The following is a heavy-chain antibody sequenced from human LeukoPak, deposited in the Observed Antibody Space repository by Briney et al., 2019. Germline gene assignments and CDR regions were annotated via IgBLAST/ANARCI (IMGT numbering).Heavy chain of an antibody. D-gene: IGHD2-15*01. CDR3: ARARGYLEN. CDR2: TYYRSNWFS. V-gene: IGHV6-1*01. CDR1: GDSVSSNSSA. Sequence: SQTLSLTCAISGDSVSSNSSAWNWIRQSPARGLEWLGRTYYRSNWFSAYALYVRSHITTKPNPPKNQFTLQLNSVTPEDTAVYYCARARGYLENWGQGTLVTVSS. J-gene: IGHJ4*02.